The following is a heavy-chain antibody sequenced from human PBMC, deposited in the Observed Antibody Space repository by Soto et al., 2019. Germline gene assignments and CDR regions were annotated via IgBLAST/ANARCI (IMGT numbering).Heavy chain of an antibody. J-gene: IGHJ4*02. Sequence: SETLSLTCAVYGGSFSGYYWSWIRQPPGKGLEWIGEINHSGSTNYNPSLKSRVTISVDTSKNQFSLKLSSVTAADTAVYCCASFRCSGGSCYAIDYWGQGTLVTVSS. CDR2: INHSGST. CDR1: GGSFSGYY. V-gene: IGHV4-34*01. D-gene: IGHD2-15*01. CDR3: ASFRCSGGSCYAIDY.